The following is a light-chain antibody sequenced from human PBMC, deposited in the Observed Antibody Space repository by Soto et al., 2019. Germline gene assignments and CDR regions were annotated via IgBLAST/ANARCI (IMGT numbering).Light chain of an antibody. V-gene: IGKV1-39*01. CDR1: QTISTY. CDR3: QQSSGIPYT. Sequence: DIPMTQSPSSLSASVGDRVTITCRASQTISTYLNWYQQNPGKAPKLLIYAASSLQSGVPSRFSGSGSGTDFTLTISSLQPEDFATYYCQQSSGIPYTFGQGTKLEIK. CDR2: AAS. J-gene: IGKJ2*01.